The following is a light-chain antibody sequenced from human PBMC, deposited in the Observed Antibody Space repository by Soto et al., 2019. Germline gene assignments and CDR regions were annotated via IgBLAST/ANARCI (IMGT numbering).Light chain of an antibody. CDR3: SSYAGISTLV. CDR2: EVS. V-gene: IGLV2-8*01. Sequence: QSAPTQPPSASGSPGQSATISCTGTSSDVGGYNYVSWYQQYPGKAPKLMIYEVSKRPSGVPDRFSGSKSGNTASLTVSGLQAEDEADYYCSSYAGISTLVFGGGTKLTV. J-gene: IGLJ2*01. CDR1: SSDVGGYNY.